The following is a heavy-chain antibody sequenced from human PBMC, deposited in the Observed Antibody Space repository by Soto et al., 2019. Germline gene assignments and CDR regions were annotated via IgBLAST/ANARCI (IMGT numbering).Heavy chain of an antibody. CDR1: GFIVTSDY. D-gene: IGHD2-15*01. J-gene: IGHJ5*02. Sequence: EVQLVESGGGLIQPGKSLRLSCEASGFIVTSDYMSWVRQAPGKGLEWVSVIFSGGNTYYADSVKGRFTISRDYSKNTPFIQMNGLRAEVTAVYSCARGGDYCRGGRCHPPDFDPWGQGTLVTVS. V-gene: IGHV3-53*01. CDR2: IFSGGNT. CDR3: ARGGDYCRGGRCHPPDFDP.